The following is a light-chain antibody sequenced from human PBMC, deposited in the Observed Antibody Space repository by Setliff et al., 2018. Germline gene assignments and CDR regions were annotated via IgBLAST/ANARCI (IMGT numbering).Light chain of an antibody. Sequence: QSALTQPASVSGSPGQSITISCTGTNSDVWTYNLVSWYQQHPGKAPKLMIFEVTKRPSGVSDRFSGSKSGNTASLTISGLQTEDEAYYYCCSYAGSNTFIVFGGGTK. V-gene: IGLV2-23*02. CDR1: NSDVWTYNL. CDR2: EVT. J-gene: IGLJ2*01. CDR3: CSYAGSNTFIV.